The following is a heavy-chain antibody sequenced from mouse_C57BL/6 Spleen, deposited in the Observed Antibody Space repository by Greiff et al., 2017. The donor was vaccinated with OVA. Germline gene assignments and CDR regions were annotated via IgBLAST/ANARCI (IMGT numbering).Heavy chain of an antibody. CDR2: ISSGSSTI. V-gene: IGHV5-17*01. CDR1: GFTFSDYG. D-gene: IGHD1-1*01. J-gene: IGHJ1*03. CDR3: ARPVVARYWYFDV. Sequence: EVKLVESGGGLVKPGGSLKLSCAASGFTFSDYGMHWVRQAPEKGLEWVAYISSGSSTIYYADTVKGRFTISRDNAKNTLFLQMTSLRSEDTAMYYCARPVVARYWYFDVWGTGTTVTVSS.